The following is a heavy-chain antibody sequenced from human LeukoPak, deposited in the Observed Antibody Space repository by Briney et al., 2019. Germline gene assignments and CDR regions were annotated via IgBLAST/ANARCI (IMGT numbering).Heavy chain of an antibody. J-gene: IGHJ4*02. CDR1: GYSFTTHW. D-gene: IGHD3-16*01. CDR2: NQPGDSYI. CDR3: AAGGGY. V-gene: IGHV5-51*01. Sequence: GESLKISCRGSGYSFTTHWIGRVRQMPGEGLEWMVINQPGDSYIEYSPSFQGHVTISVDKSINTAYLQWSSLKASDSAFYYCAAGGGYWGQGTLVTVSS.